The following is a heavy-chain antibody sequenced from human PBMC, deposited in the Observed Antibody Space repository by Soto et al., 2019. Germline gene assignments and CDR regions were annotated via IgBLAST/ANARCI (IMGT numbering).Heavy chain of an antibody. V-gene: IGHV3-21*01. J-gene: IGHJ4*02. CDR1: GFTFSSYS. CDR3: ARRVVATTAYYFDY. D-gene: IGHD5-12*01. Sequence: GGSLRLSCAASGFTFSSYSMNWVRQAPGKGLEWVSSISSSSSYIYYADSVKGRFTISRDNAKNSLYLQMNSLRAEDTAVYYCARRVVATTAYYFDYWGQGTLVTVSS. CDR2: ISSSSSYI.